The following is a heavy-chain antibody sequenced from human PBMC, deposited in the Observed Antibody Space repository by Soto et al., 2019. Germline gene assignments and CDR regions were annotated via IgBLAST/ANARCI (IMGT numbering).Heavy chain of an antibody. Sequence: QVQLVQSGAEVKKPGASVKVSCKASGYTFTSYGISWVRQAPGQGLEWMGWISAYNGNTNYAQSFPGRVTMTTDTSTSTAYMELSSLRSDDTAVYYCAKVGSYCTTSSCLDYWGQGTLVTVSS. CDR3: AKVGSYCTTSSCLDY. J-gene: IGHJ4*02. D-gene: IGHD2-2*01. V-gene: IGHV1-18*01. CDR1: GYTFTSYG. CDR2: ISAYNGNT.